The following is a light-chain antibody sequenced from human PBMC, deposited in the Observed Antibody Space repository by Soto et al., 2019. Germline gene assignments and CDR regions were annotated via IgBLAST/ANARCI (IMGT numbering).Light chain of an antibody. CDR3: QVWDASNDLHIL. Sequence: SYELTQPPSVSVAPGQTARITCGGKNIGSKSVHWYQQKSGQAHVLVVYDDSDRPSGIPERFSGSNAGNTATLTISRGESGDEADYYWQVWDASNDLHILFGGGTKRTVL. J-gene: IGLJ2*01. V-gene: IGLV3-21*02. CDR2: DDS. CDR1: NIGSKS.